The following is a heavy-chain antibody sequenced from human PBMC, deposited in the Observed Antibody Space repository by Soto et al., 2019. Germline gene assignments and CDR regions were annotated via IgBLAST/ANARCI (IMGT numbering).Heavy chain of an antibody. Sequence: KPSETLSLTCAVYGGSFSGYYWSWIRQPPGKGLEWIGEINHSGSTDYNPSLKSRVTISVDTSKNQFSLKLSSVTAADTAVYYCARLTTSIAAHSGEDYWGQGTLVTVSS. CDR2: INHSGST. D-gene: IGHD6-6*01. J-gene: IGHJ4*02. CDR3: ARLTTSIAAHSGEDY. V-gene: IGHV4-34*01. CDR1: GGSFSGYY.